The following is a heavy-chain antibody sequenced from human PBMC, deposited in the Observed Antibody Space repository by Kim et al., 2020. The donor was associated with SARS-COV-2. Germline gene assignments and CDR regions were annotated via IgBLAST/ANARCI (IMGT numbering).Heavy chain of an antibody. J-gene: IGHJ6*01. CDR1: GFTFVGYA. CDR3: AREWIHLNEVAFYYGMDV. D-gene: IGHD5-18*01. V-gene: IGHV3-9*01. Sequence: GGSLRLSCAASGFTFVGYAMHWVRQAPGKGLEWVAGISWNSGSIGYADSVKGRFTLTRDNDKNSMYLQMNSMRAEATALYYCAREWIHLNEVAFYYGMDV. CDR2: ISWNSGSI.